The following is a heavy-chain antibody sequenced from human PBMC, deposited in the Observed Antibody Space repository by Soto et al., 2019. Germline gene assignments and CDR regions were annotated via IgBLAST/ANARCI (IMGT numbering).Heavy chain of an antibody. D-gene: IGHD3-22*01. Sequence: SETLSLTCTVSGGSISSYYWSWIRQPPGKRLEWIGSIYYSGSSNYNPSLKSRVTISVDTSKNQFSLRLTSVTAADTAVYYCARMSDSTFDFWGPGILVTVSS. V-gene: IGHV4-59*01. CDR3: ARMSDSTFDF. J-gene: IGHJ4*02. CDR1: GGSISSYY. CDR2: IYYSGSS.